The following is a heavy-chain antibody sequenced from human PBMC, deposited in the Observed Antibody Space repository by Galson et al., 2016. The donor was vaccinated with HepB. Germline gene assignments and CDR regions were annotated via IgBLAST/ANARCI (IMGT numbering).Heavy chain of an antibody. CDR3: STEGAYYDRRSYYFDY. Sequence: SLRLSCASSEFTYSSAWMSWVRQTPGKGLEWAGRIKSKTEGGTTDYAAPVKGRFTISRDDSKNTLYLQMNSLKIEDTAVYYCSTEGAYYDRRSYYFDYWGLGTLVSVSS. V-gene: IGHV3-15*01. J-gene: IGHJ4*02. CDR1: EFTYSSAW. D-gene: IGHD3-22*01. CDR2: IKSKTEGGTT.